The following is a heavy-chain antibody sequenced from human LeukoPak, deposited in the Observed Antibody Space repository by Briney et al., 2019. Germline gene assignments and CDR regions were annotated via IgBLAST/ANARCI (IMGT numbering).Heavy chain of an antibody. CDR3: ARGKGIITEFDY. CDR2: ITTYNGNT. J-gene: IGHJ4*02. Sequence: GASVKVSCKASGGTFSSYAISWVRQAHGQGLEWMGWITTYNGNTNYAQNLQGRVTMTTDTSTTTAYMELRSLRSDDTAIYYCARGKGIITEFDYWGQGTLVTVSS. CDR1: GGTFSSYA. D-gene: IGHD1-14*01. V-gene: IGHV1-18*01.